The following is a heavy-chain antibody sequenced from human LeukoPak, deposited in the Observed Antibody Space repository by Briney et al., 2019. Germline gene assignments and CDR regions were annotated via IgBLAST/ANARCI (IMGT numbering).Heavy chain of an antibody. CDR1: GYTFTSYD. CDR3: ARGTTIAAQGTYYYYGMDV. D-gene: IGHD6-6*01. CDR2: MNPNRGNT. Sequence: GASVKVSCKASGYTFTSYDINWVRQATGQGLEWMGWMNPNRGNTGYAQKFQGRVTMTRNTAISTAYMELSSLRSEDTAVYYCARGTTIAAQGTYYYYGMDVWGQGTTVTVSS. J-gene: IGHJ6*02. V-gene: IGHV1-8*01.